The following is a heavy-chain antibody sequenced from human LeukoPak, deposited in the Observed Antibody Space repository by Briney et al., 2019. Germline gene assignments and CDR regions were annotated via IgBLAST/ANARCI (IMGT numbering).Heavy chain of an antibody. CDR3: ARGSVAAAGTS. CDR2: INHSGST. J-gene: IGHJ5*02. CDR1: GGSFSGYY. Sequence: SETLSLTCAVYGGSFSGYYWSWIRQPPGKGLEWIGEINHSGSTNYNPSLKSRVTISVDTSKSQFSLKLSSVTAADTAVYYCARGSVAAAGTSWGQGTLVTVSS. V-gene: IGHV4-34*01. D-gene: IGHD6-13*01.